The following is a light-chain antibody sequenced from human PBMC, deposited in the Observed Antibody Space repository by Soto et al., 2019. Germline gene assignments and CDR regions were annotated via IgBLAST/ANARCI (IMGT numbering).Light chain of an antibody. CDR3: QQSGSSPWT. V-gene: IGKV3-20*01. J-gene: IGKJ1*01. Sequence: DIVLAQSPGTLCLSPGERSTLSCRSSQSVSSNYLAWYQQKPGQAPRLLIYAESSRATGLPDRFSGSGSGTDFTLTISRLEPEDFAVYYCQQSGSSPWTFGQGTKVDIK. CDR1: QSVSSNY. CDR2: AES.